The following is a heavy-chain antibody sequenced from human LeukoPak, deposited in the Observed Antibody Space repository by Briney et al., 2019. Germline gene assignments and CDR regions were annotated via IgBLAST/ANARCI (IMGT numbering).Heavy chain of an antibody. V-gene: IGHV3-21*01. J-gene: IGHJ4*02. CDR1: GFTFSSYS. CDR2: ISSSSSYI. CDR3: AVRSDTAMVTIGY. D-gene: IGHD5-18*01. Sequence: GGSLRLSCAASGFTFSSYSMNWVRQTPGKGLEWVSSISSSSSYIYYADSVKGRFTISRDNAKNSLYLQMNSLRAEDTAVYYCAVRSDTAMVTIGYWGQGTLVTVSS.